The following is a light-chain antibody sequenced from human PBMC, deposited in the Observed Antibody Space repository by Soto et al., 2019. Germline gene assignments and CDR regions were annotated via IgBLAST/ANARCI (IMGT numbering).Light chain of an antibody. CDR3: QQYGSSRT. CDR1: QSVSSSY. J-gene: IGKJ1*01. Sequence: EIVLTQSPGTLSLSPGERATLSCRASQSVSSSYLAWYQQKPGQAPRLLIYGASSRATGIPDRFSGSGSGTDFTLTISRLETEEFAVYYCQQYGSSRTFGQGTKVEIQ. V-gene: IGKV3-20*01. CDR2: GAS.